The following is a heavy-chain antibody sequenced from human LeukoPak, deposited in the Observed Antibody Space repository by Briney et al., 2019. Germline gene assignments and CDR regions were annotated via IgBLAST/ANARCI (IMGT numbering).Heavy chain of an antibody. CDR2: ISHSGST. CDR3: ARQPPRITMVRGVKGTWFDP. D-gene: IGHD3-10*01. CDR1: GGSFSGYY. J-gene: IGHJ5*02. Sequence: SETLSLTCAVCGGSFSGYYWSWIRQPQGKGLEWIGEISHSGSTNYNPSLKSRVTISVDTSKNQLSLKLSSVTAADTAVYYCARQPPRITMVRGVKGTWFDPWGQGTLVTVSS. V-gene: IGHV4-34*01.